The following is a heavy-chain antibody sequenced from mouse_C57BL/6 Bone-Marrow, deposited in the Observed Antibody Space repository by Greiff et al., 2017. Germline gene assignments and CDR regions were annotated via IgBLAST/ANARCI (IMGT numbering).Heavy chain of an antibody. V-gene: IGHV1-15*01. CDR1: GYTFTDYE. CDR3: TRWDFDY. Sequence: VQLQQSGAELVRPGASVTLSCKASGYTFTDYEMHWVKQTPVHGLEWIGAIDPETGGTAYNQKFKGKAILTADKSSSTAYMALRSLTSEDSAVYYCTRWDFDYWGQGTTLTVSS. J-gene: IGHJ2*01. CDR2: IDPETGGT.